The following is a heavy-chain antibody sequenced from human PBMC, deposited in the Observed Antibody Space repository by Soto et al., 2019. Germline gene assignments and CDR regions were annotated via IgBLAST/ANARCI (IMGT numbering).Heavy chain of an antibody. V-gene: IGHV4-4*07. CDR3: ARVSYDFWSGYYRYYFDY. D-gene: IGHD3-3*01. CDR1: GGSISSYY. CDR2: IYTSGST. J-gene: IGHJ4*02. Sequence: PSETLSLTCTVSGGSISSYYLSWIRQPAGKGLEWIGRIYTSGSTNYNPSLKSRVTMSVDTSKNQFSLKLSSVTAADTAVYYCARVSYDFWSGYYRYYFDYWGQGTLVTVSS.